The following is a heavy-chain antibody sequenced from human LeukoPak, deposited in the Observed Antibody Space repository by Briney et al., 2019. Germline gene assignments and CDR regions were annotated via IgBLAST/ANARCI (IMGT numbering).Heavy chain of an antibody. CDR1: GLTFSSYW. V-gene: IGHV3-21*01. J-gene: IGHJ4*02. CDR2: ISSSSSYI. D-gene: IGHD6-13*01. Sequence: GGSLRPSCAVSGLTFSSYWMNWVRQAPGKGLEWVSSISSSSSYIYYADSVRGRFTISRDNAKRSLFLQLNSLRAEDTAVYYCVMLFMGSTNWPDYWGQGTLVTVSS. CDR3: VMLFMGSTNWPDY.